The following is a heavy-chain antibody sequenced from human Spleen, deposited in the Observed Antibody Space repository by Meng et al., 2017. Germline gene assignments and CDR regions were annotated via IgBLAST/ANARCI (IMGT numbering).Heavy chain of an antibody. V-gene: IGHV4-59*01. CDR1: SGSISSYY. CDR2: IYYSGNT. D-gene: IGHD2-15*01. Sequence: SETLSLTCTVSSGSISSYYWSWIRQPPGKGLEWIAYIYYSGNTNYNPSLKSRVTISVDTSKSQFSLKLSSVTAADTAVYYCARIYCTGGSCYYFDYWGQGTLVTVSS. CDR3: ARIYCTGGSCYYFDY. J-gene: IGHJ4*02.